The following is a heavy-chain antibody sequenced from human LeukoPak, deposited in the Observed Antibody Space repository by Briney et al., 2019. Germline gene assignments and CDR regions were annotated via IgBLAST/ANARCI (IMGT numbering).Heavy chain of an antibody. CDR2: INSDGSIT. J-gene: IGHJ4*02. D-gene: IGHD6-13*01. CDR3: AGLMGQQLGYFDY. CDR1: GFTFSSHW. V-gene: IGHV3-74*03. Sequence: GGSLRLSCAASGFTFSSHWMYWVRQAPGKGLVWVSRINSDGSITTYADSVKGRFTISRDNAKNTLYLQMNSLRAEDTAVYYCAGLMGQQLGYFDYWGQGNLVTVSS.